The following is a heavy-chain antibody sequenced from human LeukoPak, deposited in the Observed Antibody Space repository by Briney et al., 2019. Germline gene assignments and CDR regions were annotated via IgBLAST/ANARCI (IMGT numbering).Heavy chain of an antibody. J-gene: IGHJ4*02. CDR2: ISYDGSSK. D-gene: IGHD6-13*01. CDR3: AKETAAAGLDY. V-gene: IGHV3-30*18. CDR1: GFTFSSYG. Sequence: GRSLRLSCAASGFTFSSYGMHWVRQAPGKGLEWVAVISYDGSSKYYADSVKGRFTISRDNSKNTLYLQMNSLRAEDTAVYYCAKETAAAGLDYWGQGTLVTVSS.